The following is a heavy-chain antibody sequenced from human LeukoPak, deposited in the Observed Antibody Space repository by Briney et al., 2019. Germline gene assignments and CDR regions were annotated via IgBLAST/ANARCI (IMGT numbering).Heavy chain of an antibody. V-gene: IGHV1-24*01. CDR2: FEPEDHAT. CDR3: TTHLPRGGPRFPFDH. D-gene: IGHD3-16*01. CDR1: GNTLHELR. J-gene: IGHJ4*02. Sequence: ASVNVSCKVSGNTLHELRIHWVRQAPGKGLVWLGGFEPEDHATYYAQNFQGRVTMTDGTSNAYMELPSLTVEDAAVYYCTTHLPRGGPRFPFDHWGQGTPVTVSS.